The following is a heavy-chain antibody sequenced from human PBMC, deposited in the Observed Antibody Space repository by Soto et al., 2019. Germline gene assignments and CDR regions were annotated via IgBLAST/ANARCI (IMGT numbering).Heavy chain of an antibody. CDR1: GGTFSSYA. V-gene: IGHV1-69*13. CDR2: IIPIFGTA. D-gene: IGHD5-18*01. J-gene: IGHJ4*02. CDR3: ASGYSYGHRANY. Sequence: SVKVSCKASGGTFSSYAISWVRPAPGQGLEWMGGIIPIFGTANYAQKFQGRVTITADESTSTAYMELSSLRSEDTAVYYCASGYSYGHRANYWGQGTLVTVSS.